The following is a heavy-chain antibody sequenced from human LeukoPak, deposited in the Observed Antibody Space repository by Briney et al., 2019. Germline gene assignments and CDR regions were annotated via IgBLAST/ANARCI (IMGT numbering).Heavy chain of an antibody. CDR3: ARGSSVEAFDI. J-gene: IGHJ3*02. D-gene: IGHD5-24*01. CDR2: IYITGST. Sequence: SETLSLTCTVSGGSINSGDYHWSWIRLPAGKGLEWIGRIYITGSTNYNPSLKSRVTMSVDTSKNQFSLRLNSMTAADTAVYYCARGSSVEAFDIWGQGTMVTVSS. V-gene: IGHV4-61*02. CDR1: GGSINSGDYH.